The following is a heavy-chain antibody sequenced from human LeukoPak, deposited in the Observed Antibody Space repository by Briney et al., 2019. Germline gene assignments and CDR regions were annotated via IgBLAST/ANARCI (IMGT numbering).Heavy chain of an antibody. CDR2: ISSSSSTI. D-gene: IGHD2/OR15-2a*01. CDR3: AREGIVGFGY. Sequence: PGGSLRLSCAASGFTFSSYSMNWVRQVPGKGLEWVSYISSSSSTIYYADSVKGRFTISRDNAKNSLYLQMNSLRAEDTAVYYCAREGIVGFGYWGQGTLVTVSS. V-gene: IGHV3-48*04. CDR1: GFTFSSYS. J-gene: IGHJ4*02.